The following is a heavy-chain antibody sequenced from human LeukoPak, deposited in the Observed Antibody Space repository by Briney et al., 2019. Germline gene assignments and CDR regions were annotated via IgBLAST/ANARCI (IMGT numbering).Heavy chain of an antibody. V-gene: IGHV1-2*02. CDR3: ARDHNWGPDY. D-gene: IGHD7-27*01. J-gene: IGHJ4*02. Sequence: ASVKVSCKASGYSFTDHFLHWLRQAPGQGLEWMGWIHPNSGDTNYAQRFQGRVSLTRDTSICTAYMELSSLRSDDTAVYYCARDHNWGPDYWGQGTLVSVSS. CDR2: IHPNSGDT. CDR1: GYSFTDHF.